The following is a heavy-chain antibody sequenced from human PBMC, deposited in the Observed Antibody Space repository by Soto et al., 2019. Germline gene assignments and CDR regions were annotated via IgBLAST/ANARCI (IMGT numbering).Heavy chain of an antibody. J-gene: IGHJ4*02. CDR1: GYTFTSYG. D-gene: IGHD2-8*01. CDR2: ISTFNSHT. Sequence: ASVKVSCKASGYTFTSYGISWARQAPGQGLEWMGWISTFNSHTDYAQKVQGRVAMTTDRSTGTAYMELRSLRSDDTAVYYCARGPLDYPIPDFDYWGQGTLATVSS. V-gene: IGHV1-18*01. CDR3: ARGPLDYPIPDFDY.